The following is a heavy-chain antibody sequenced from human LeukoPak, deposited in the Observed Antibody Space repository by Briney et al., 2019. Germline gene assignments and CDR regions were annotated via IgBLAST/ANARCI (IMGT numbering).Heavy chain of an antibody. CDR2: MNPKSGYT. V-gene: IGHV1-8*01. Sequence: SVKVSCKASGYTFTNYDINWVRQATGQGLEWMGWMNPKSGYTGYAQKFQGRVTMTRDTSISTAYMELGSLRSEDTAVYYCARVTGSIDYWGQGTLVTVSS. CDR3: ARVTGSIDY. CDR1: GYTFTNYD. D-gene: IGHD1-26*01. J-gene: IGHJ4*02.